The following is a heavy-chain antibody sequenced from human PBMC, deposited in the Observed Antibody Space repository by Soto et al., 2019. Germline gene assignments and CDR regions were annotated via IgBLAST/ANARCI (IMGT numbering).Heavy chain of an antibody. CDR1: GFTFSSYT. CDR3: AKLTYSDLWSGSHDS. D-gene: IGHD3-3*01. CDR2: ISASGDNT. Sequence: GGSLRLSCVATGFTFSSYTMNWVRQAPGKGLEWVAIISASGDNTYYADSVKGRFTISRDNSKNTLYLQVNSLRAEDTAVYYCAKLTYSDLWSGSHDSWGQGTLVTVSS. J-gene: IGHJ4*02. V-gene: IGHV3-23*01.